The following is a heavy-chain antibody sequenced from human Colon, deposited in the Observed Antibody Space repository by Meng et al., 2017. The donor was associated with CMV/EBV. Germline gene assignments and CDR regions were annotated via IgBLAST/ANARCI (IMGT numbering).Heavy chain of an antibody. J-gene: IGHJ4*02. V-gene: IGHV3-66*02. Sequence: CAASGIAVGSHYVSWVRQAPGKGLEWVSVIHGGGGTYYADSVKGRFTISRDNSKNTLYLQMDSLRPEDTAVYYCAYEGPYSGNYVDYWGQGALVTVSS. CDR1: GIAVGSHY. D-gene: IGHD1-26*01. CDR3: AYEGPYSGNYVDY. CDR2: IHGGGGT.